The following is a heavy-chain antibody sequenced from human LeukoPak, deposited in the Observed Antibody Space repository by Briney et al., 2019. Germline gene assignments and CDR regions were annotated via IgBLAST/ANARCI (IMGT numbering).Heavy chain of an antibody. V-gene: IGHV1-69*13. CDR1: GGSFSDYP. CDR3: VRPDRIFGVPAAFDA. D-gene: IGHD3-3*02. CDR2: IIPKYSAS. Sequence: SVKVSCKASGGSFSDYPINWVRQAPGQGLKWLGAIIPKYSASNYAQAFQGRVTITADESTNTVYMEMSGLRPDDTAVYYCVRPDRIFGVPAAFDAWGQGTLVAVSS. J-gene: IGHJ3*01.